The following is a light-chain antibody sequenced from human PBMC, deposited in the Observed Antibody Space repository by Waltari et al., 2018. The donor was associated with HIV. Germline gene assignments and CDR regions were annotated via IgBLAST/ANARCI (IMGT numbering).Light chain of an antibody. CDR2: AAS. V-gene: IGKV1-39*01. CDR1: ESIYPY. CDR3: QQSRSTPLT. Sequence: DIHLSQSPSSLSASVGDSVTITCRASESIYPYLNWFQQTPKKAPKLIISAASNLERGVPSRFRGRGAVAVFTLSISGLQLGDFATYYCQQSRSTPLTFGAGTRVE. J-gene: IGKJ4*01.